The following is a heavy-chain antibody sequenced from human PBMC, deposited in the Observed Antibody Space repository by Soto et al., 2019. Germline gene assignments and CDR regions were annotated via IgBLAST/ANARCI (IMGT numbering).Heavy chain of an antibody. Sequence: VGSLRLSCAASGFSFSDYYMTWIRQAPGQGLEWVSYISSRSGTIFYADSVKGRFTLSRDNSKNSMYLQMNSLRADDTAVTEFTIRENWF. D-gene: IGHD1-26*01. CDR2: ISSRSGTI. CDR1: GFSFSDYY. CDR3: TIRENWF. J-gene: IGHJ5*01. V-gene: IGHV3-11*01.